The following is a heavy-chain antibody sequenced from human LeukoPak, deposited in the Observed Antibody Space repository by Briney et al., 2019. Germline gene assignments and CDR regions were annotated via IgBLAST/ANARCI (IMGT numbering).Heavy chain of an antibody. D-gene: IGHD5-24*01. CDR3: AKGGYIGYNGLFDM. CDR1: GFTFSNYI. V-gene: IGHV3-23*01. CDR2: ISSGGRAT. Sequence: GGSLRLSCAASGFTFSNYIVSWVRQTPGKGPQWVSAISSGGRATYYADSVRGRFTISRDDSKNMVYLQMNSLRVEDTATYYCAKGGYIGYNGLFDMWGQGTMVTVSS. J-gene: IGHJ3*02.